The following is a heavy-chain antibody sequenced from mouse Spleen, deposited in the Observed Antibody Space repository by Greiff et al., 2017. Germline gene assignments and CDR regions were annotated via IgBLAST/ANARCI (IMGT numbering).Heavy chain of an antibody. J-gene: IGHJ4*01. D-gene: IGHD2-1*01. CDR3: ARDGKGDYYAMDY. CDR1: GYTFTDYA. Sequence: VQLQQSGAELVRPGVSVKISCKGSGYTFTDYAMHWVKQSHAKSLEWIGVISTYYGDASYNQKFKGKATMTVDKSSSTAYMELARLTSEDSAIYYCARDGKGDYYAMDYWGQGTSVTVSS. V-gene: IGHV1S137*01. CDR2: ISTYYGDA.